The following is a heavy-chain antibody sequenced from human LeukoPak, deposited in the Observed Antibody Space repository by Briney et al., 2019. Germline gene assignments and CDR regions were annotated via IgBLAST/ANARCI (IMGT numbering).Heavy chain of an antibody. V-gene: IGHV3-30*18. CDR1: GFTFSSYG. CDR3: AKRITYYYGSGYGMDV. J-gene: IGHJ6*04. CDR2: ISYDGSNK. D-gene: IGHD3-10*01. Sequence: GRSLRLSRAASGFTFSSYGMHWVRQAPGKGLEWVAVISYDGSNKYYADSVKGRFTISRDNSKNTLYLQMNSLRAEDTAVYYCAKRITYYYGSGYGMDVWGKGTTVTVSS.